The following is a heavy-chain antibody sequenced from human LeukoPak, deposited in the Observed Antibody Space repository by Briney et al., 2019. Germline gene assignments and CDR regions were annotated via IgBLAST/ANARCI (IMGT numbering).Heavy chain of an antibody. J-gene: IGHJ6*02. V-gene: IGHV3-30*18. CDR2: ISYDGSNK. CDR1: GFTFSSYG. CDR3: ANDRLSSSGWYSPGGMDV. D-gene: IGHD6-19*01. Sequence: GGSLRLSCAASGFTFSSYGMHCVRQAPGKGLEWVAVISYDGSNKYYADSVKGRFTISRDNSKNTLYLQMNSLRAEDTAVYYCANDRLSSSGWYSPGGMDVWGQGTTVTVSS.